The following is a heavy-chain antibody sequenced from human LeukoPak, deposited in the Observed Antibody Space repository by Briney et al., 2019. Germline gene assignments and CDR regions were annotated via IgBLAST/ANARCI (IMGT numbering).Heavy chain of an antibody. J-gene: IGHJ4*02. D-gene: IGHD5-18*01. Sequence: GGSLRLSCAASGFTFSSYGMHWVRQAPGKGLGWVAFIRYDGSNKYYADSVKGRFTISRDNSKNTLYLQMNSLRAEDTAVYYCAKNRYSYGPFDYWGQGTLVTVSS. CDR3: AKNRYSYGPFDY. CDR2: IRYDGSNK. CDR1: GFTFSSYG. V-gene: IGHV3-30*02.